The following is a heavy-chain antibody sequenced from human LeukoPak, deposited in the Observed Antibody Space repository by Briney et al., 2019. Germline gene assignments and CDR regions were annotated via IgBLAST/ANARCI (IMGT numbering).Heavy chain of an antibody. J-gene: IGHJ3*02. CDR3: ARRGYCSGGDCYSAAFDI. CDR1: GYSFTTYW. V-gene: IGHV5-51*01. CDR2: IYPGDSDT. Sequence: GESLKISCKGSGYSFTTYWIAWVRQMPGKGLEWMGIIYPGDSDTRYSPSFHGQVTMSADRSISTAYLQWSSLTASDTAMYYCARRGYCSGGDCYSAAFDIWGQGTMVTVS. D-gene: IGHD2-15*01.